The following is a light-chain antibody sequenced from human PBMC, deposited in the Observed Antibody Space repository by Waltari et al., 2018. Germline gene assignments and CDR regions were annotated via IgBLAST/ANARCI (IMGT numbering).Light chain of an antibody. CDR1: PAISNNY. V-gene: IGKV3-20*01. Sequence: EIVLTRSPDTLSLSPGERVTLSCRASPAISNNYLAWYQQKPGQAPRLLIYAASRRATGIPDRFSGGGSETDFTLTISRLESEDSAVYYCQQYGSSFGGGTKVEIK. CDR2: AAS. CDR3: QQYGSS. J-gene: IGKJ4*01.